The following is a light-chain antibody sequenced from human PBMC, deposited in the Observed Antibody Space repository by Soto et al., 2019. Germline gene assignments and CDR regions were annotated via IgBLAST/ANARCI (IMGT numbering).Light chain of an antibody. CDR1: QDISNH. CDR3: QQFDNLPS. CDR2: DAS. V-gene: IGKV1-33*01. J-gene: IGKJ4*01. Sequence: DIQMTQSPSSLSASVGDRVTITCQASQDISNHLNWYQQKPGKAPKLLIYDASNLETGVPSRFSGRGSGTDFIFTISSLQPEDIATYYCQQFDNLPSFGGGTKVEIK.